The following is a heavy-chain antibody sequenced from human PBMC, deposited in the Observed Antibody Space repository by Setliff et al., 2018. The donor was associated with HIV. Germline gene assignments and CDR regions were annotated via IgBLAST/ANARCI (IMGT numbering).Heavy chain of an antibody. Sequence: PSETLSLTCAVYGGSFSAYYWSWIRQTPGKGLEWIGEIKHSGSTNYNPSLKSRVTISVDTSKNQFSLKLRSVTAADTAVYYCARVSCSSWYSIPRNYYYSMDVWGKGTTVTVSS. CDR1: GGSFSAYY. CDR3: ARVSCSSWYSIPRNYYYSMDV. J-gene: IGHJ6*03. CDR2: IKHSGST. V-gene: IGHV4-34*01. D-gene: IGHD6-13*01.